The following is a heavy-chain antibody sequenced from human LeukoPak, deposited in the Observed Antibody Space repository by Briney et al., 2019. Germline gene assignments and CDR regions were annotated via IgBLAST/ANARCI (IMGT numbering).Heavy chain of an antibody. CDR1: GYTFTGYY. CDR3: ARGPRITIFGVVMANDAFDI. CDR2: INPNSGDT. D-gene: IGHD3-3*01. V-gene: IGHV1-2*02. J-gene: IGHJ3*02. Sequence: ASVKVSCKASGYTFTGYYIHWVRQAPGQGLEWMGWINPNSGDTNYAQKFQGRVTMTRDTSISTAYMELSRLRFDDTVVYYCARGPRITIFGVVMANDAFDIWGQGTMVTVSS.